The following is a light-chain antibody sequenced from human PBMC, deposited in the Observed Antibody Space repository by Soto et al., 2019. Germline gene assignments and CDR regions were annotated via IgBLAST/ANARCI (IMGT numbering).Light chain of an antibody. CDR3: LQSASSPYT. J-gene: IGKJ2*01. CDR1: QSISRY. V-gene: IGKV1-39*01. CDR2: AAS. Sequence: DIQVTQSPSSLSASVGDRVTISCRTSQSISRYLHWYQHRPGKAPNLLIYAASSLQSGVSSRFSGSGSGTDFTLTISDLQPEDFATYYCLQSASSPYTFGQGTKPEI.